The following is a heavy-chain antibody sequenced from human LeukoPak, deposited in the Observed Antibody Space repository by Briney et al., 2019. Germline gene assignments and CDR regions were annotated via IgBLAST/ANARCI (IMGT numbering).Heavy chain of an antibody. J-gene: IGHJ4*02. CDR3: ARDYPRITMVRGAPQDNY. Sequence: VASVKVSCKASGYTFTSYGISWVRQAPGQGLEWMGWISAYNGNTNYAQKLQGRVTMTTDTSTSTAYMELRSLRSDDTAVYYCARDYPRITMVRGAPQDNYWGQGTLVTVSS. CDR2: ISAYNGNT. CDR1: GYTFTSYG. V-gene: IGHV1-18*01. D-gene: IGHD3-10*01.